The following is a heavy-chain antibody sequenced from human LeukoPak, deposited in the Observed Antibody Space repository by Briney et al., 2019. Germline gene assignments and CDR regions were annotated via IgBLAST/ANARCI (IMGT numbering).Heavy chain of an antibody. CDR3: ARDRTAMVPDY. Sequence: GGSLRLSCAASGFTFSSYSMNWVRQAPGKGLEWVSCISSSSSYIYNADSVKGRFTISRDNAKNSLYLQMNSLRAEDTAVYYCARDRTAMVPDYWGQGTLVTVSS. CDR2: ISSSSSYI. V-gene: IGHV3-21*01. CDR1: GFTFSSYS. J-gene: IGHJ4*02. D-gene: IGHD5-18*01.